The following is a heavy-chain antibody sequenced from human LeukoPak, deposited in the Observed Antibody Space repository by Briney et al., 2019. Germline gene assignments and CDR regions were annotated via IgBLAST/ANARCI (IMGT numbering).Heavy chain of an antibody. D-gene: IGHD3-10*01. CDR1: GFTFSSHG. CDR3: GSGSYESDY. CDR2: IYSGGST. J-gene: IGHJ4*02. V-gene: IGHV3-NL1*01. Sequence: GGSLRLSCAASGFTFSSHGMHWVRQAPGKGLEWVSVIYSGGSTYYADSVKGRFTISRDNSKNTLYLQMNSLRAEDTAVYYCGSGSYESDYWGQGTLVTVSS.